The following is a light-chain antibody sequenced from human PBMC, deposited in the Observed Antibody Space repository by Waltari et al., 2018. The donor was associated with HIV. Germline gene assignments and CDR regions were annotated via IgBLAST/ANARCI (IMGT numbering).Light chain of an antibody. V-gene: IGLV2-23*02. CDR2: EVS. CDR3: CSYAGSSTFWV. J-gene: IGLJ3*02. Sequence: QSALTQSASVSGSPGQSITISCTGTSSDVGSYNLVSWYQQHPGKAPKVMIYEVSKRPSGVSKRVSGSKSGNTASLTISGLQAEDEADYYCCSYAGSSTFWVCGGGTKLTVL. CDR1: SSDVGSYNL.